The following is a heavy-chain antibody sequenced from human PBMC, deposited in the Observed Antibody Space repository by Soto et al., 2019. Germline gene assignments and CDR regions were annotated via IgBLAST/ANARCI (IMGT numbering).Heavy chain of an antibody. CDR2: ISAYNGNT. J-gene: IGHJ6*02. Sequence: ASVKVSCKASGYTFTSYGISWVRQAPGQGLEWMGWISAYNGNTNYAQKLQGRVTMTTDTSTSTAYMELRSLRSDDTAVYYCARVRAKYYYGSGSYYNHYYYGMDVWGQGTTVTVSS. CDR3: ARVRAKYYYGSGSYYNHYYYGMDV. D-gene: IGHD3-10*01. CDR1: GYTFTSYG. V-gene: IGHV1-18*01.